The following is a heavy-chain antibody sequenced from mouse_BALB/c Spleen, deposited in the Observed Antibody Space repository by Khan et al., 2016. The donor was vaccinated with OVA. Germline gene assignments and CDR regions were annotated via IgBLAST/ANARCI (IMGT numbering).Heavy chain of an antibody. CDR3: ARRGQRSKFDY. J-gene: IGHJ2*01. CDR2: INPSTGYT. D-gene: IGHD1-1*01. Sequence: QVQLQQSGAELAKPGASVKMSCKASGYTFINYCILWVKQRPGQGLEWIGYINPSTGYTEYNQNFKDKATLTADKSSSTAYMQLSSLTSEDSAVYDCARRGQRSKFDYWGQGTTLTGSS. CDR1: GYTFINYC. V-gene: IGHV1-7*01.